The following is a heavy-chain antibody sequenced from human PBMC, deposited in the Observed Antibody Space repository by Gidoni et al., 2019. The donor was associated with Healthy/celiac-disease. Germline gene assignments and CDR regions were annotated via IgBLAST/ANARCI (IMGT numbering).Heavy chain of an antibody. CDR1: GFTFDDYA. V-gene: IGHV3-9*01. D-gene: IGHD6-13*01. CDR2: ISWNSGSI. J-gene: IGHJ6*02. Sequence: EVQLVESGGGLVQPGRSLRLSCAASGFTFDDYAMHGVRQAPGKGLEWVSGISWNSGSIGYADSVKGRFTISRDNAKNSLYLQMNSLRAEDTASYYCAKGIQQQLVKLAYYYYGMDVWGQGTTVTVSS. CDR3: AKGIQQQLVKLAYYYYGMDV.